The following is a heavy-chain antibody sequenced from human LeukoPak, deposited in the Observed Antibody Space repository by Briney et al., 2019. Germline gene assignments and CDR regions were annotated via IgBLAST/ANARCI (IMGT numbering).Heavy chain of an antibody. J-gene: IGHJ4*02. V-gene: IGHV3-23*01. Sequence: GGSLRLSCAASGFTFSSYAMSWVRQAPGKGLEWVSAISGSCGSAYYVDSVKGRFTISRDNSKNTLYLQMHSLRAEDTAVYYCAKGLSYSKYYDFWSGSGTFDYWGQGTLVTVSS. CDR3: AKGLSYSKYYDFWSGSGTFDY. CDR1: GFTFSSYA. CDR2: ISGSCGSA. D-gene: IGHD3-3*01.